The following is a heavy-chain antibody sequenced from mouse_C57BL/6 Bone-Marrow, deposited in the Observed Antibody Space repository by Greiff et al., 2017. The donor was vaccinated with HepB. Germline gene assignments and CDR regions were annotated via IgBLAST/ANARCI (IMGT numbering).Heavy chain of an antibody. D-gene: IGHD1-1*01. Sequence: QVQLKQSGAELAKPGASVKLSCKASGYTFTSYWMHWVKQRPGQGLEWIGYINPSSGYTKYNQKFKDKATLTADKSSSTAYMQLSSLTYEDSAVYYCAQIYYYGSIHFDYWGQGTTLTVSS. CDR3: AQIYYYGSIHFDY. J-gene: IGHJ2*01. CDR2: INPSSGYT. CDR1: GYTFTSYW. V-gene: IGHV1-7*01.